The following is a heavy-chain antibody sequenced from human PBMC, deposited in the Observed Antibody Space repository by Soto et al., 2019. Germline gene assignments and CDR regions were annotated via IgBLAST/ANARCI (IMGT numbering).Heavy chain of an antibody. D-gene: IGHD6-6*01. CDR3: ARVGLAARDNWFDP. CDR1: GYSISSGYY. V-gene: IGHV4-38-2*01. CDR2: IYHSGST. Sequence: PSETLSLTCAVSGYSISSGYYWGWIRQPPGKGLEWIGSIYHSGSTYYNPSLKSRVTISVDTSKNQFSLKLSSVTAADTAVYYCARVGLAARDNWFDPWGQGTLVTSPQ. J-gene: IGHJ5*02.